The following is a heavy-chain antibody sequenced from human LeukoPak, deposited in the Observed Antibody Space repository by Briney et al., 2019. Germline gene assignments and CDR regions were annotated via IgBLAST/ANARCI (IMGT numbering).Heavy chain of an antibody. Sequence: GGSLRLSCAASGFIFTNYFMSWVRQAPGKGLEWVASIKHDGSEKYYVDSVRGRFTISRDNSKNSLYLQMNSLRAEDTAVYYCARSYGAFSGPVAYWGQGTLVTLSS. CDR1: GFIFTNYF. CDR2: IKHDGSEK. D-gene: IGHD4-17*01. V-gene: IGHV3-7*01. CDR3: ARSYGAFSGPVAY. J-gene: IGHJ4*02.